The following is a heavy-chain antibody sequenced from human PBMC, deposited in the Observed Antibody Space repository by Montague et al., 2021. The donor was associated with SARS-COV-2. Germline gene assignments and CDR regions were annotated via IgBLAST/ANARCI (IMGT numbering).Heavy chain of an antibody. CDR1: GDSISNYS. CDR2: IYYSGST. V-gene: IGHV4-59*08. CDR3: ARHLRVTTVTSHLYHYAMDV. J-gene: IGHJ6*02. D-gene: IGHD4-11*01. Sequence: SETLSLTCSVSGDSISNYSWSWIRQSPGKGLEWIGYIYYSGSTNYNPSLTSRVTISVYTSKNKVSLKLTSVSAADTAVYYCARHLRVTTVTSHLYHYAMDVWGQGTTVTVSS.